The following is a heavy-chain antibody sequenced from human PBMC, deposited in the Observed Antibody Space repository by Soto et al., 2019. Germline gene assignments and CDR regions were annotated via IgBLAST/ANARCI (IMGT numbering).Heavy chain of an antibody. V-gene: IGHV3-23*01. CDR1: GVTFSSYA. CDR3: AISSYGDYPYYYYGMDV. Sequence: PVRSLRHSCAASGVTFSSYAMSWVRQATGKGLEWVSAISGSGGSTYYADSVKGRSTISRDNSKNTLYLQMNSLRAEDTAVYYCAISSYGDYPYYYYGMDVWGQWITVSVSS. CDR2: ISGSGGST. J-gene: IGHJ6*02. D-gene: IGHD4-17*01.